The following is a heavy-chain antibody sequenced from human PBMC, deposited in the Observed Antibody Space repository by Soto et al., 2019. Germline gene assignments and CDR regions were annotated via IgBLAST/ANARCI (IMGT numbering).Heavy chain of an antibody. V-gene: IGHV3-23*01. Sequence: GSLILSFAASGFIFSSYAMSWVRQAPGKGLEWVSAISGSDGSTYYADSVKGRFTISRDNSRNTLYLQMNSLRAEDTAVYYCAKDGVAHIPLYTSGSSYDHWGQGTPVTVSS. CDR1: GFIFSSYA. CDR2: ISGSDGST. J-gene: IGHJ4*02. D-gene: IGHD3-22*01. CDR3: AKDGVAHIPLYTSGSSYDH.